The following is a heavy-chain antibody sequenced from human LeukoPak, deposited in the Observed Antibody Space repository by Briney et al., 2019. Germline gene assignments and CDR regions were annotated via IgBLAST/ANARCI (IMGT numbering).Heavy chain of an antibody. CDR2: IIPIFGTA. CDR1: GGTFSIYA. Sequence: GSSVKVSFTASGGTFSIYAISWVRQAPGQGGEWMGGIIPIFGTANYAQKFQGRVTITADKSTSTAYMELSSLRSEDTAVYYCARGYDSSGYFDYWGQGTLVTVSS. V-gene: IGHV1-69*06. D-gene: IGHD3-22*01. J-gene: IGHJ4*02. CDR3: ARGYDSSGYFDY.